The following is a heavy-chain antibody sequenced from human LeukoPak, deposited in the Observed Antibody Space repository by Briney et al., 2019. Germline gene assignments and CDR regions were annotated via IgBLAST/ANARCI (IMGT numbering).Heavy chain of an antibody. D-gene: IGHD3-10*01. J-gene: IGHJ6*03. CDR1: GYTFTSYA. V-gene: IGHV1-2*02. CDR2: INPNSGGT. CDR3: ARDPYGSGSYYTKYYYYYYMDV. Sequence: GASVKVSCKASGYTFTSYAMNWVRQAPGQGLEWMGWINPNSGGTNYAQKFQGRVTMTRDTSIGTAYMELSRLRSDDTAVYYCARDPYGSGSYYTKYYYYYYMDVWGKGTTVTISS.